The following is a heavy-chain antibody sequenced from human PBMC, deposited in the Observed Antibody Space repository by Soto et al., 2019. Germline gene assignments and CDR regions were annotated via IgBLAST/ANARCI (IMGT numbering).Heavy chain of an antibody. CDR1: GGSFSGYY. D-gene: IGHD3-22*01. CDR3: AINAIVMAWDWFDP. V-gene: IGHV4-34*01. Sequence: QVQLQQWGAGLLKPSETLSLTCAVYGGSFSGYYWSWIRQPPGKGLEWIGEINHSGSTNYNPSLKSRVTIAVDTSKNQFSLKLSSVTAADTAVYYCAINAIVMAWDWFDPCGQGTLVTVSS. J-gene: IGHJ5*02. CDR2: INHSGST.